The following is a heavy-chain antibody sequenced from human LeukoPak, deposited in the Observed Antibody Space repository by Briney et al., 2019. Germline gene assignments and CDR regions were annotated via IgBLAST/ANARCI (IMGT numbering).Heavy chain of an antibody. D-gene: IGHD3-10*01. CDR2: FDPEDGET. J-gene: IGHJ4*02. CDR3: ATDPYYYGSGSLDY. V-gene: IGHV1-24*01. CDR1: GYSLTELS. Sequence: AASVKVSCKVSGYSLTELSMHWVRQAPGKGLEWMGSFDPEDGETTYAQKFQGRVTMTEDTSTDTVYMELSSLRSEDTAVYYCATDPYYYGSGSLDYWGQGTLVTVSS.